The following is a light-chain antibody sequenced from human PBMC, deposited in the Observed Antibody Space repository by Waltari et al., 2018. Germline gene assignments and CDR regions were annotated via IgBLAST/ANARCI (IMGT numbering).Light chain of an antibody. V-gene: IGLV3-21*04. J-gene: IGLJ3*02. CDR1: NIGSKS. CDR2: YDG. CDR3: QVWDSSGDGV. Sequence: SYVLTQPSSVSVAPGKTATITCGGNNIGSKSVHWYQQKPGQAPVLVISYDGDRPSGFPERFSGSNSGSTATLTISRVEVGDGADYYCQVWDSSGDGVFGGGTKLTVL.